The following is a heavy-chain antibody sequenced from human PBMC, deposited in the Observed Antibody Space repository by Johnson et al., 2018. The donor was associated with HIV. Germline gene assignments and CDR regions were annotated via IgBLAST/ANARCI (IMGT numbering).Heavy chain of an antibody. CDR3: GRELLDAFDI. CDR2: IRSDGSNK. D-gene: IGHD2-15*01. V-gene: IGHV3-30*02. CDR1: GFTFSSYW. Sequence: QVQLVESGGGVVRPGGSLRLSCAASGFTFSSYWMHWVRQAPGKGLEWVAFIRSDGSNKYYADSVKGRFTISRDNSKNTLYLQMNTLTAEDTAVYYCGRELLDAFDIWGQGTMVTVSS. J-gene: IGHJ3*02.